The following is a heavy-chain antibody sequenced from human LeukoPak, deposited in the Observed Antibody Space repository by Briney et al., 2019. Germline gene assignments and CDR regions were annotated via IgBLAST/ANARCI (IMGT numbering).Heavy chain of an antibody. J-gene: IGHJ4*02. D-gene: IGHD3-16*02. CDR2: ISYDGSNK. CDR1: GFTFSSYA. CDR3: ARESMITFGGVIVGPFDY. V-gene: IGHV3-30*04. Sequence: GGSLRLSCAASGFTFSSYAMHWVRQAPGKGLEWVAVISYDGSNKYYADPVKGRFTISRDNSKNTLYLQMNGLRAEDTAVYYCARESMITFGGVIVGPFDYWGQGTLVTVSS.